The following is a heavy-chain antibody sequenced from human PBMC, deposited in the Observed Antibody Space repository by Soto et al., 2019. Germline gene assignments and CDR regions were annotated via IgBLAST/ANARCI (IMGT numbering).Heavy chain of an antibody. CDR3: ARGEGSPYYDFHRWFDP. CDR2: ISAYNGNT. V-gene: IGHV1-18*01. D-gene: IGHD3-3*01. CDR1: GYTFTSYG. Sequence: GASVKVSCKASGYTFTSYGISWVRQAPGQGLEWMGRISAYNGNTNYAQNFQGRVTMTTDTSTSTAYMELSRLRSDDTAVYYCARGEGSPYYDFHRWFDPWGQGTLVTVSS. J-gene: IGHJ5*02.